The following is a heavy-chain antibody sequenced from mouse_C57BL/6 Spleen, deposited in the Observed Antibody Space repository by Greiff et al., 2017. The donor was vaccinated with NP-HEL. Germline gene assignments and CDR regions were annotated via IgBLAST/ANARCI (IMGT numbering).Heavy chain of an antibody. CDR3: ARGRQLRLPAWFAY. D-gene: IGHD3-2*02. J-gene: IGHJ3*01. CDR1: GYAFSSSW. Sequence: QVQLQQSGPELVKPGASVKISCKASGYAFSSSWMNWVKQRPGKGLEWIGRIYPGDGDTNYNGKFKGKATLTADKSSSTAYMQLSSLTSEDSAVYFCARGRQLRLPAWFAYWGQGTLVTVSA. V-gene: IGHV1-82*01. CDR2: IYPGDGDT.